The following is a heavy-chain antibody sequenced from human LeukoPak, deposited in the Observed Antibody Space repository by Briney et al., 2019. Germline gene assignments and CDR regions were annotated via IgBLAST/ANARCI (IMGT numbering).Heavy chain of an antibody. Sequence: GGSLRLSCAASGFTFSSSAMSWVRQAPGKGLEWVAAISGSGGSIYYADSVKGRFTIARDNSKNTLYLQMNSLRAEDTAVYYCAKGYGPGSYTSYYYYMDVWGKGTTVTVSS. CDR3: AKGYGPGSYTSYYYYMDV. CDR2: ISGSGGSI. V-gene: IGHV3-23*01. D-gene: IGHD3-10*01. J-gene: IGHJ6*03. CDR1: GFTFSSSA.